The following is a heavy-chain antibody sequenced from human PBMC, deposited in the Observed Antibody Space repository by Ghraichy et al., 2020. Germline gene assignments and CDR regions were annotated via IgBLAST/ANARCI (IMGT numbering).Heavy chain of an antibody. V-gene: IGHV3-53*01. CDR3: ARFLDYSIDY. CDR2: IYSGGET. CDR1: GFSVASHY. D-gene: IGHD4-11*01. J-gene: IGHJ4*02. Sequence: GGSLRLSCAASGFSVASHYMTWVRQAPGKGLEWVSVIYSGGETFYADSVKGRFTISRDSPRNTLYLQMSSLRAEDTAVYYCARFLDYSIDYWGQGTLVTVSS.